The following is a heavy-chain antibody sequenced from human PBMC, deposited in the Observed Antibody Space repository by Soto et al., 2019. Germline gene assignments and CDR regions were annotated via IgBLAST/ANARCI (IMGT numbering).Heavy chain of an antibody. Sequence: SETLSLTCTVSGGSISSSSYYWGWIRQPPGKGLEWIGSIYYSGSTYYNPSLKSRVTISVDTSKNQFSLKLSSVTAADTAVYYCARLGSGLNYYDSSGFTDYYYGMDVWGQGTTVTVSS. CDR1: GGSISSSSYY. V-gene: IGHV4-39*01. J-gene: IGHJ6*02. CDR2: IYYSGST. D-gene: IGHD3-22*01. CDR3: ARLGSGLNYYDSSGFTDYYYGMDV.